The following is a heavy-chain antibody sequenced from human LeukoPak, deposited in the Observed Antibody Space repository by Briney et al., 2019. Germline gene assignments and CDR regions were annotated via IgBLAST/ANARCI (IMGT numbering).Heavy chain of an antibody. CDR1: GGSISSYY. Sequence: SETLSLTCTVSGGSISSYYWSWIRQPAGKGLEWIGRIYTSGSTNYNPSLKSRVTMSVDTSKNQFSLKLSSVTAADTAVYYCARTVPRGLRLFYYYYGMDVWGQGTTVTVSS. CDR2: IYTSGST. V-gene: IGHV4-4*07. D-gene: IGHD3-16*01. J-gene: IGHJ6*02. CDR3: ARTVPRGLRLFYYYYGMDV.